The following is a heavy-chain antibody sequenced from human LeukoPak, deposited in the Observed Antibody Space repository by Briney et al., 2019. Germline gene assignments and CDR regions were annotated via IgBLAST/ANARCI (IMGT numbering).Heavy chain of an antibody. D-gene: IGHD3-10*01. V-gene: IGHV1-3*01. CDR1: GYTFTSYA. CDR3: ARGGNYGPNIYYYYYYMDV. Sequence: ASVKVSCKASGYTFTSYAMHWVRQAPGQRLEWTGWINAGNGNTRYSQKFQGRVTITRDTSASTAYMELSSLRSEDTAVYYCARGGNYGPNIYYYYYYMDVWGKGTTVTVSS. CDR2: INAGNGNT. J-gene: IGHJ6*03.